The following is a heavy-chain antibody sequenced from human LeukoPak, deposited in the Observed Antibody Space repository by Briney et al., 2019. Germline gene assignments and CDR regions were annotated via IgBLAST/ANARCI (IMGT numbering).Heavy chain of an antibody. CDR2: TSHVGNA. V-gene: IGHV4-4*02. CDR1: GGSISTNTW. CDR3: AKHGGRYFDS. Sequence: SGTLSLTCAVSGGSISTNTWWSWVRQPPGKGLEWIGQTSHVGNADYTPSLKSRVTISVDKSKNQLSLKLNSVTAADSAVYYCAKHGGRYFDSWGQGTLVTVSS. J-gene: IGHJ4*02. D-gene: IGHD4-23*01.